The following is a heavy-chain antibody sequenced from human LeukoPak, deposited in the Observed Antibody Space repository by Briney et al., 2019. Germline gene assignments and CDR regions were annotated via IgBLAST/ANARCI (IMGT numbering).Heavy chain of an antibody. CDR2: ISSSSSYI. CDR1: GFTFSSYS. D-gene: IGHD2-21*02. Sequence: PGGSLRLSCAASGFTFSSYSMNWVRQAPGKGLEWVSSISSSSSYIHYADSVKGRFTISRDNAKNSLYLQMNSLRAEDTAVYYCARDAGSIVVVTASDYYYYMDVWGKGTTVTVSS. V-gene: IGHV3-21*01. CDR3: ARDAGSIVVVTASDYYYYMDV. J-gene: IGHJ6*03.